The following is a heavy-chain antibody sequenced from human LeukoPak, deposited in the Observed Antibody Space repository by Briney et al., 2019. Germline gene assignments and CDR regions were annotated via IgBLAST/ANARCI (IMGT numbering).Heavy chain of an antibody. CDR2: IWSDGSYK. CDR3: AKDPTPTYYDFWSGYYTGLDY. CDR1: GFTFSSYG. Sequence: PGGSLRLSCAASGFTFSSYGMHWVRQAPGKGLEWVAVIWSDGSYKNYADSVKGRFTISRDNSKNTLYLQMNSLRAEDTAVYYCAKDPTPTYYDFWSGYYTGLDYWGQGTLVTVSS. J-gene: IGHJ4*02. D-gene: IGHD3-3*01. V-gene: IGHV3-33*06.